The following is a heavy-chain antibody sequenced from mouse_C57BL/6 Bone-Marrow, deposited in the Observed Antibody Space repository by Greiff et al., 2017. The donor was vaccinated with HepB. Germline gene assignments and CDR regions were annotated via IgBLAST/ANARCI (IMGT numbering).Heavy chain of an antibody. D-gene: IGHD1-1*01. CDR2: ISSGGSYT. J-gene: IGHJ3*01. V-gene: IGHV5-6*01. CDR3: ARQHYGSSPWFAY. Sequence: EVHLVESGGDLVKPGGSLKLSCAASGFTFSSYGMSWVRQTPDKRLEWVATISSGGSYTYYPDSVKGRFTISRDNAKNTLYLQMSSLKSEDTAMYYCARQHYGSSPWFAYWGQGTLVTVSA. CDR1: GFTFSSYG.